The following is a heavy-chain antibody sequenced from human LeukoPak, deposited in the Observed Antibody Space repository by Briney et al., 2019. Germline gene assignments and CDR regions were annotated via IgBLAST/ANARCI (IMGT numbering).Heavy chain of an antibody. D-gene: IGHD3-3*01. CDR1: GYTFTSHY. CDR2: INPSGGTT. V-gene: IGHV1-46*01. CDR3: ASAIFGVVVPTV. J-gene: IGHJ4*02. Sequence: ASVKISCKASGYTFTSHYMHWVRQAPGQGLEWMGIINPSGGTTSYAQKFQGRVIMTRDMSTSTVYMELSSLRSEDTAVYYCASAIFGVVVPTVWGQGTLVTASS.